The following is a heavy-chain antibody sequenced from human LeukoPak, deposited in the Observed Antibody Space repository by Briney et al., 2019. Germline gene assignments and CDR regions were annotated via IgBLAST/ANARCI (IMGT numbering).Heavy chain of an antibody. D-gene: IGHD3-22*01. CDR2: ISWNSGSI. V-gene: IGHV3-9*01. Sequence: GRSLRLSCAASGFTFDDYAMHWVRQAPGKGLEWVSGISWNSGSIGYADSVKGRFTISRDNSKNTLYLQMNSLRAEDTAVYYCARETPYYDSSGASRAFDIWGQGTMVTVSS. CDR3: ARETPYYDSSGASRAFDI. CDR1: GFTFDDYA. J-gene: IGHJ3*02.